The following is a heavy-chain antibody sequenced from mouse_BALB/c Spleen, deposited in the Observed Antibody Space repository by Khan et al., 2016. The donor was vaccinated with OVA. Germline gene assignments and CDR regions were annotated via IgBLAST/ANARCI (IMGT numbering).Heavy chain of an antibody. CDR1: GYTFTSYT. J-gene: IGHJ3*01. D-gene: IGHD2-14*01. CDR2: INPSNGYT. V-gene: IGHV1-4*01. Sequence: VQLQESGAELARPGASVKMSCKASGYTFTSYTIHWIKERSGQGLEWIGNINPSNGYTNYNQKFKDKATLTTDKSSTTAYLQLSSLTSDDSAVYNCVRDGAYHRNDGWFAYRGQVTLVTVSA. CDR3: VRDGAYHRNDGWFAY.